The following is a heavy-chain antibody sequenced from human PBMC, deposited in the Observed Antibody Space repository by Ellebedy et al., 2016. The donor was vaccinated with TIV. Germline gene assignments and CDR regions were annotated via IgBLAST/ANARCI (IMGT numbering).Heavy chain of an antibody. CDR1: GFTFSSYW. J-gene: IGHJ4*02. CDR3: AKDRTPGDGYWVFDN. Sequence: PGGSLRLSCAASGFTFSSYWMSWVRQAPGKGLEWVANIDQDGSEKHYVDSVKGRFTISRDNSKRTVDLQMNSLRAEDTAVYFCAKDRTPGDGYWVFDNWGQGTLVSVSS. CDR2: IDQDGSEK. D-gene: IGHD5-18*01. V-gene: IGHV3-7*03.